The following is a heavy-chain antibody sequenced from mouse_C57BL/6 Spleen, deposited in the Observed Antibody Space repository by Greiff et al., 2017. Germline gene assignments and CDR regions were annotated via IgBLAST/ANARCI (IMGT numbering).Heavy chain of an antibody. CDR2: ISNLAYSI. V-gene: IGHV5-15*01. CDR3: AKANWDIDWYFDV. J-gene: IGHJ1*03. D-gene: IGHD4-1*01. CDR1: GFTFSDYG. Sequence: EVKVVESGGGLVQPGGSLKLSCAASGFTFSDYGMAWVRQAPRKGPEWVAFISNLAYSIYYADTVTGRFTISRENAKNTLYLEMSSLRSEDTAMYYCAKANWDIDWYFDVWGTGTTVTVSS.